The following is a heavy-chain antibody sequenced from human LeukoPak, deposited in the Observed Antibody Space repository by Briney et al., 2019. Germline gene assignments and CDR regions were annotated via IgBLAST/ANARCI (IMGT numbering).Heavy chain of an antibody. CDR3: ASQVGATTLFVY. D-gene: IGHD1-26*01. V-gene: IGHV1-69*13. CDR1: GGTFSSYA. Sequence: ASVKVSCKASGGTFSSYAISWVRQAPGQGLEWMGGIIPIFGTANYAQKFQGRVTITADESTSTAYMELSSLRSDDTAVYYCASQVGATTLFVYWGQGTLVTVSS. CDR2: IIPIFGTA. J-gene: IGHJ4*02.